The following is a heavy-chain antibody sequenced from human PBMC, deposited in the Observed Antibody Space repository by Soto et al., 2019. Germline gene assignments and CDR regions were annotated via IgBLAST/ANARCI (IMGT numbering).Heavy chain of an antibody. Sequence: EVQLVETGGGLIQPGGSLSLSCAASGFTVSGNYLRWVRQAPGKGLEWVSVIYNGGGTYYADSVKGRFTISRDNSKNTLYLQMNSLRAEDTAVYYCASTRGSSYDYWGQGTLVTVSS. J-gene: IGHJ4*02. CDR1: GFTVSGNY. V-gene: IGHV3-53*02. D-gene: IGHD6-6*01. CDR3: ASTRGSSYDY. CDR2: IYNGGGT.